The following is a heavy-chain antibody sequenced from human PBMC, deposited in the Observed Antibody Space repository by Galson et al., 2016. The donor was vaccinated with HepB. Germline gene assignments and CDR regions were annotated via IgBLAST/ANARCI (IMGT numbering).Heavy chain of an antibody. CDR3: ARGGRFAQRPNDF. Sequence: QVQLQESGPGLVKPSETLTLTCSVPGASISDYYWHWIRQPPGQGLEWVGCVYYNGNTNYNPSLMNRVTISVDTSRNQFSLAVDSTSAADTAVYFCARGGRFAQRPNDFWGQGTLVTVSS. CDR2: VYYNGNT. D-gene: IGHD3-10*01. CDR1: GASISDYY. V-gene: IGHV4-59*01. J-gene: IGHJ4*02.